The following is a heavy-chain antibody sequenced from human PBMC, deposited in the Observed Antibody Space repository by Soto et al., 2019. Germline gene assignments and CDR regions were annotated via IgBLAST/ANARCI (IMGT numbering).Heavy chain of an antibody. J-gene: IGHJ4*02. CDR1: GLTFRSYG. Sequence: GGPLGLPCAGFGLTFRSYGRHGVRQAPGKGLEWVAVIWYDGRNKYYADSVKGRFAISRDNSKNTLYLQMNSLRAEDTAVYYCARGGSSGYYSSPDYWGQGTLVTVSS. CDR3: ARGGSSGYYSSPDY. V-gene: IGHV3-33*01. D-gene: IGHD3-22*01. CDR2: IWYDGRNK.